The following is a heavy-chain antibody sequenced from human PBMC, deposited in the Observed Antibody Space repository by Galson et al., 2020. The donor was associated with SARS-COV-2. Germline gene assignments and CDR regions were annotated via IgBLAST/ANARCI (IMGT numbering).Heavy chain of an antibody. CDR1: GFTFDDYG. V-gene: IGHV3-20*01. Sequence: GESLKISCAASGFTFDDYGMSWVRQAPGKGLEWVSGINWNGGSTGYADSVKGRFTISRDNAKNSLYLQMNSLRAEDTALYHCASLGGYMDVWGKGTTVTVSS. CDR3: ASLGGYMDV. D-gene: IGHD3-16*01. CDR2: INWNGGST. J-gene: IGHJ6*03.